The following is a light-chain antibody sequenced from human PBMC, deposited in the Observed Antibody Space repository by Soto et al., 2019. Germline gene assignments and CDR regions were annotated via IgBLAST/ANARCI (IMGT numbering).Light chain of an antibody. Sequence: EMVMTQSPDTLSLSPGERATLSCRASQSVSGSYLAWYQQKPGQAPRLLIYDASSRATGIPDRFSGSGSGTDFILTISRLEPEDFAVYYCQQSGTFGPGTKVD. CDR1: QSVSGSY. V-gene: IGKV3-20*01. CDR3: QQSGT. CDR2: DAS. J-gene: IGKJ3*01.